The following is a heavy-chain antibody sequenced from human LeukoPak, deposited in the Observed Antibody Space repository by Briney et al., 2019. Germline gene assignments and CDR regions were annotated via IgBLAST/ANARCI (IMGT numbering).Heavy chain of an antibody. CDR1: GYTLTELS. V-gene: IGHV1-24*01. Sequence: ASVKVSCKVSGYTLTELSMHWVRQAPGQGLEWMGGFDPEDGETIYAQKFQGRVTMTEDTSTDTAYMELSSLRSEDTAVYYCATKSTFGGVIVVEHWGQGTLVTVSS. CDR2: FDPEDGET. J-gene: IGHJ5*02. CDR3: ATKSTFGGVIVVEH. D-gene: IGHD3-16*02.